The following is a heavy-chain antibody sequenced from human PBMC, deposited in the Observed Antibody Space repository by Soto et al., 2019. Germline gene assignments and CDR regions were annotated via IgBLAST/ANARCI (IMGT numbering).Heavy chain of an antibody. Sequence: SGGSLRLSCAASGFTFNIYGMHWVRQAPDKGLEWVALISYDGSNQYYADSVKGRFTISRDNSKNTLFLQMNSLRAEDTAVYYCARADEGAVAGPWGMDVWGQGTTVTVSS. CDR3: ARADEGAVAGPWGMDV. D-gene: IGHD6-19*01. CDR2: ISYDGSNQ. J-gene: IGHJ6*02. CDR1: GFTFNIYG. V-gene: IGHV3-30*03.